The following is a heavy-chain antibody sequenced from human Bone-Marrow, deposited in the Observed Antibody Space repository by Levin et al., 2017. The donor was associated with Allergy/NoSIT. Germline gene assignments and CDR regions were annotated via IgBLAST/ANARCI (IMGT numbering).Heavy chain of an antibody. Sequence: GESLKISCKASGYTFTSYDINWVRQATGQGLEWMGWMNPNSGNTGYAQKFQGRVTMTRNTSISTAYMELSSLRSEDTAVYYCARGVEFWSGYCTRPPYYGMDVWGQGTTVTVSS. J-gene: IGHJ6*02. CDR2: MNPNSGNT. CDR1: GYTFTSYD. V-gene: IGHV1-8*01. CDR3: ARGVEFWSGYCTRPPYYGMDV. D-gene: IGHD3-3*01.